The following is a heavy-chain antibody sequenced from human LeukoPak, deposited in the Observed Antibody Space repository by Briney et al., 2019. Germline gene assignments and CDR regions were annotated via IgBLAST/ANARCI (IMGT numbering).Heavy chain of an antibody. Sequence: GGSLRLSCAASGFTFSSYAMSWVRQAPGKGLEWVSGISGSGGSTYYADSVKGRFTISRDNSKNMLYLQMNSLRAEDTAVYYCAKRNGRYAHRDADFDYWGQGTLVTVSS. J-gene: IGHJ4*02. CDR2: ISGSGGST. V-gene: IGHV3-23*01. D-gene: IGHD1-26*01. CDR3: AKRNGRYAHRDADFDY. CDR1: GFTFSSYA.